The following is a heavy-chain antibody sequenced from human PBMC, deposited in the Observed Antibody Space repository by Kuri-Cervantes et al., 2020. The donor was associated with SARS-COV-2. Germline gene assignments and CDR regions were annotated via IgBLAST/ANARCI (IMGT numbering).Heavy chain of an antibody. CDR3: AREVGSGIVVVPAAMRSSFDI. V-gene: IGHV1-18*01. CDR1: GYTFTNYG. Sequence: SGKVSCKASGYTFTNYGISWVRQAPGQGLEWMGWISAYNGNTNYAQKLQGRVTMTTDTSTSTAYMELRSLRSDDTAVYYCAREVGSGIVVVPAAMRSSFDIWGQGTMVTVSS. CDR2: ISAYNGNT. J-gene: IGHJ3*02. D-gene: IGHD2-2*01.